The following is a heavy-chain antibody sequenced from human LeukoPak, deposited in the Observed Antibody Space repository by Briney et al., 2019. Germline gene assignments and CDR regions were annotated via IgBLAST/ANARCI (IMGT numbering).Heavy chain of an antibody. CDR3: ARAPMYYGAEGTDY. D-gene: IGHD4/OR15-4a*01. J-gene: IGHJ4*02. CDR1: GGSISSTSYY. V-gene: IGHV4-39*07. CDR2: IYYSGST. Sequence: SETLSLTCTVSGGSISSTSYYWGWIRQPPGKGLEWIGSIYYSGSTYYNPSLKSRVTIPVDTSKNQFSLKLSSVTAADTAVYYCARAPMYYGAEGTDYWGQGTLVTVSS.